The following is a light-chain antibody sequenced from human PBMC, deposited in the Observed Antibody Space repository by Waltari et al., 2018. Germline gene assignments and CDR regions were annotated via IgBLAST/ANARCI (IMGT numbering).Light chain of an antibody. CDR1: QSVRTN. CDR2: GAS. Sequence: VLLTQSPASLSVSPRDTVILSCRASQSVRTNLVWYQQKAGQAPRTLIYGASTRASGVPSRFSGSGSETDFTFIISSLQSEDAAVYFCQQYYVWPPITFGGGTKLEI. V-gene: IGKV3-15*01. J-gene: IGKJ4*01. CDR3: QQYYVWPPIT.